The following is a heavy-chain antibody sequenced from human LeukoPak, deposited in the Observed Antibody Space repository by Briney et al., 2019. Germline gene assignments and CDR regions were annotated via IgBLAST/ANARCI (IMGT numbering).Heavy chain of an antibody. D-gene: IGHD2-21*02. Sequence: GGSLRLSCAASRFIFSSYWMSWVRQAPGKGLEWVAHIKHDGGGKYYVDSVEGRFSISRDNAKTSLYLQMDSLRTEDTAVYYCARVAYCGDDCYNYFDYWGQGTLVTVSS. CDR1: RFIFSSYW. CDR2: IKHDGGGK. J-gene: IGHJ4*02. V-gene: IGHV3-7*01. CDR3: ARVAYCGDDCYNYFDY.